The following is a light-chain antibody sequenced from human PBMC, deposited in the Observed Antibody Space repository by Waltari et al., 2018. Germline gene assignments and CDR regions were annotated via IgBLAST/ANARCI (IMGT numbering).Light chain of an antibody. V-gene: IGLV3-25*03. J-gene: IGLJ3*02. CDR1: ALPKQY. CDR2: KDT. CDR3: QSADSSGPSWV. Sequence: SYELTQPPSVSVSPGQTARITCSGDALPKQYAYWYQQKPGQAPVLVIYKDTERRSGIPERFSGSSSGTTVTLTISGVQAEDEADYYCQSADSSGPSWVFGGGTKLTVL.